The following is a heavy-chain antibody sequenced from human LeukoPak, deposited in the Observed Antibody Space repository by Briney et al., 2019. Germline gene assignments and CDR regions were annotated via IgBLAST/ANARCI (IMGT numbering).Heavy chain of an antibody. V-gene: IGHV3-23*01. D-gene: IGHD3-3*01. CDR2: ISGSGGST. CDR1: GFTFSSYA. J-gene: IGHJ5*02. Sequence: GGSLRLYCAASGFTFSSYAMSWVRQAPGKWLEWVSAISGSGGSTYYADSVKGRFTISRDNSKNTLYLQMNSLRAEDTAVYYCATWGAAYDFWSGYLPNWFDPWGQGTLLTVSS. CDR3: ATWGAAYDFWSGYLPNWFDP.